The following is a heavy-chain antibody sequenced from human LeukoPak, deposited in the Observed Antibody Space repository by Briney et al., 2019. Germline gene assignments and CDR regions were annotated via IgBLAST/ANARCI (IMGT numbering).Heavy chain of an antibody. CDR2: ISGSGGST. V-gene: IGHV3-23*01. D-gene: IGHD6-19*01. Sequence: GGSLRLSCVASGFSLSRFGMHWVRQAPGKGLEWVSAISGSGGSTYYADSVKGRFTISRDNSKNTLYLQMNSLRAEDTAVYYCAKDSSGLSTFDYWGQGTLVTVSS. J-gene: IGHJ4*02. CDR3: AKDSSGLSTFDY. CDR1: GFSLSRFG.